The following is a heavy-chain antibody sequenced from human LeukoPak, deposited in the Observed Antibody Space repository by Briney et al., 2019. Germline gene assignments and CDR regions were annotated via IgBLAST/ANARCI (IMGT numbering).Heavy chain of an antibody. CDR1: GGSISSGTFY. Sequence: PSETLSLTCTVSGGSISSGTFYWSWIRQPAGKGLEWIGRIYSSGSTNYNPSLKSRVTISVDTSKNQFSLKLSSVTAADTAVYYCARGGAAPFDYWGQGTLVTVSS. CDR2: IYSSGST. V-gene: IGHV4-61*02. D-gene: IGHD6-25*01. CDR3: ARGGAAPFDY. J-gene: IGHJ4*02.